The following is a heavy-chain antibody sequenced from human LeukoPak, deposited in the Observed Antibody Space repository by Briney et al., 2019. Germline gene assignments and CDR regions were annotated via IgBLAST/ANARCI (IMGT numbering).Heavy chain of an antibody. Sequence: GGSLRLSCAASGFIFNYYDMHWVRQVPGKGLEWVAAIRIDGDTFYPDSVKGRFTISRENAKNSLYLQMNSLRAGDTAVYYCVREAGSGWTNFNSWGQGTLVTVSS. CDR3: VREAGSGWTNFNS. V-gene: IGHV3-13*04. J-gene: IGHJ4*02. CDR2: IRIDGDT. D-gene: IGHD6-19*01. CDR1: GFIFNYYD.